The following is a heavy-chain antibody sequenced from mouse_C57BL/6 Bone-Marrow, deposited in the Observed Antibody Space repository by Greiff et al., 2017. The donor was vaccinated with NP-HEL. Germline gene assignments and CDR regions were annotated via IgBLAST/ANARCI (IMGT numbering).Heavy chain of an antibody. Sequence: QVQLQQPGAELVKPGASVKLSCKASGYTFTSYWMHWVKQRPGQGLEWIGMIHPNSGSTNYNEKFKSKATLTVDKSSSTAYMQLSSLTSEDSAVYFCARDRYYGSSYVWYFYVWGTATTVTVSS. J-gene: IGHJ1*03. CDR3: ARDRYYGSSYVWYFYV. CDR1: GYTFTSYW. D-gene: IGHD1-1*01. V-gene: IGHV1-64*01. CDR2: IHPNSGST.